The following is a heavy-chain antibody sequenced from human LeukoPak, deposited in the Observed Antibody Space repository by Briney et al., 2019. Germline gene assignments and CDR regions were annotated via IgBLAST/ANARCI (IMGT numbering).Heavy chain of an antibody. CDR3: ARTGQQLAAAVPHENWFDP. CDR1: GYTFTGYY. J-gene: IGHJ5*02. CDR2: INPNSGGT. D-gene: IGHD6-13*01. V-gene: IGHV1-2*02. Sequence: ASVKVSCKASGYTFTGYYMHWVRQAPGQGLEWMGWINPNSGGTNYAQKFQGRVTMTRDTSISTAYMELSRLRSDDTAVYYCARTGQQLAAAVPHENWFDPWGQGTLVTVSS.